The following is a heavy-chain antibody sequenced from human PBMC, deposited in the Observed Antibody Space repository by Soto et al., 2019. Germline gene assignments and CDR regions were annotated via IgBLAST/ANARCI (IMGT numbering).Heavy chain of an antibody. CDR1: GYSFTGHY. D-gene: IGHD3-10*02. Sequence: QVQLVQSGAEVKPPGASVKVSCKASGYSFTGHYMHWVRQVSGKRLEFLGWLKPDNGGTYYAPKFQGRVTFTRDTSTTTAYLELSGLHSDDTAVYYCARDLCPLCSGSPCPTYGMDLWGQGTTVAVSS. CDR2: LKPDNGGT. J-gene: IGHJ6*02. V-gene: IGHV1-2*02. CDR3: ARDLCPLCSGSPCPTYGMDL.